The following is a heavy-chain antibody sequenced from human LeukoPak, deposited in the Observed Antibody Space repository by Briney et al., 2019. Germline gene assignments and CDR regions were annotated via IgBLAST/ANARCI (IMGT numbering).Heavy chain of an antibody. V-gene: IGHV4-39*07. D-gene: IGHD3-22*01. CDR2: IYYSGST. CDR3: AREYYYDSSGYYVRSYYFDY. J-gene: IGHJ4*02. CDR1: GGSISSYY. Sequence: SETLSLTCTVSGGSISSYYWSWIRQPPGKGLEWIGSIYYSGSTYYNPSLKSRVTISVDTSKNQFSLKLSSVTAADTAVYYCAREYYYDSSGYYVRSYYFDYWGQGTLVTVSS.